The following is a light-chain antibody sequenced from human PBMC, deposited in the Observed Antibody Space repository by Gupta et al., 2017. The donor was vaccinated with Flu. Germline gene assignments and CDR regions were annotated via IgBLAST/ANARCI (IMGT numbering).Light chain of an antibody. Sequence: SALTQPASVSGSPGHSITSSCTGTSSDVGNSDYVSWYQKDPGKAPKLLIYYVSNRPSGVSRRFVGSKSGNTASPPLPGLQAEDETDDDCTSSTSTTTLDVLGAGTKI. V-gene: IGLV2-14*01. J-gene: IGLJ1*01. CDR2: YVS. CDR3: TSSTSTTTLDV. CDR1: SSDVGNSDY.